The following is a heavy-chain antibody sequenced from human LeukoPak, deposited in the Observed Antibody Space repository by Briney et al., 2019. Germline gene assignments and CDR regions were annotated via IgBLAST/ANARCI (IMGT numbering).Heavy chain of an antibody. J-gene: IGHJ4*02. D-gene: IGHD1-26*01. Sequence: GSLRLSGAASGFTFSSHWMHWVRQAPGKGLVWVSRINTDGSSANYADSVRGRFTISRDNAKNTLYLQMNSLRADDTAVYYCAREEIVGSTSDYWGQGTLVTVSS. V-gene: IGHV3-74*01. CDR3: AREEIVGSTSDY. CDR2: INTDGSSA. CDR1: GFTFSSHW.